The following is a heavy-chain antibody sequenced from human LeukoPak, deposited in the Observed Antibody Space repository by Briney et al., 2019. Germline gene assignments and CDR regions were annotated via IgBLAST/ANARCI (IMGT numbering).Heavy chain of an antibody. CDR2: IRHGGTKK. D-gene: IGHD3-16*02. CDR1: GFNFSTHG. Sequence: GGSLRLSCVASGFNFSTHGMHWVRQGPGKGLEWVAFIRHGGTKKFYIDSVKGRFTISRDNAKNSLYLQMNSLRAEDTALYYCARDWFTRLGELSPDRAFDYWGQGTLVTVSS. CDR3: ARDWFTRLGELSPDRAFDY. V-gene: IGHV3-30*02. J-gene: IGHJ4*02.